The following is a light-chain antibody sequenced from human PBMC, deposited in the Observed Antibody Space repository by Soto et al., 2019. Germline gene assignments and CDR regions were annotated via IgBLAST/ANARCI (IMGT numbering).Light chain of an antibody. J-gene: IGKJ1*01. CDR1: QSVSSN. V-gene: IGKV3-15*01. Sequence: EMVMTQSPATLSVSPGERATLSCRASQSVSSNLAWYQQKPGQALRLLIYGASTRATGVPARFSGSGSGTEFTLTISSLQSEDFAVYHCQHYNSWPRAFGQGTKVESK. CDR2: GAS. CDR3: QHYNSWPRA.